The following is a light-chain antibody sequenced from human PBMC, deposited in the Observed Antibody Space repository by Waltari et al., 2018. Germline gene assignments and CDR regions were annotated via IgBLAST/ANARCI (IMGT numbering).Light chain of an antibody. Sequence: DIQMTQSPSSLSASVGDRVTITCRASQSISSYLNWYQQKPGKAPKLLIYAASSLQSGVPSRFSGGGSGTDVTLTISSLQPEDFATYYCQQSYSTPQTFGKGTKVEIK. J-gene: IGKJ1*01. CDR3: QQSYSTPQT. CDR1: QSISSY. V-gene: IGKV1-39*01. CDR2: AAS.